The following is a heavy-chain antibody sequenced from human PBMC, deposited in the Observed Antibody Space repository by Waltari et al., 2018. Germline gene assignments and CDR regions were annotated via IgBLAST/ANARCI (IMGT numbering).Heavy chain of an antibody. CDR1: GGSFSGYY. J-gene: IGHJ5*02. CDR2: INHSENN. CDR3: ARGCRYTVTTTSVSLNWFDP. Sequence: QVQLQQWGAGLLKPSETLSLTCAVYGGSFSGYYWSWIRQPPGKGLEWMGEINHSENNNYNPAHKSRVTVAVDTSKNQFSLKLSSVTAADTAVYYCARGCRYTVTTTSVSLNWFDPWGQGTLVTVSS. D-gene: IGHD4-4*01. V-gene: IGHV4-34*01.